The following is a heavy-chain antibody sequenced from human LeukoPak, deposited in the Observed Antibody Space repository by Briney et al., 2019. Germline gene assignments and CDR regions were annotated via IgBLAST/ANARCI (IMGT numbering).Heavy chain of an antibody. CDR3: AKPYSSSLPSPNYYYGMDV. V-gene: IGHV1-69*13. Sequence: ASAKVSCKASGGTFSSYAISWVRQAPGQGLEWMGGIIPIFGTANYAQKFQGRVTITADESTSTAYMELSSLRSEDTAVYYCAKPYSSSLPSPNYYYGMDVWGQGTTVTVSS. CDR2: IIPIFGTA. CDR1: GGTFSSYA. J-gene: IGHJ6*02. D-gene: IGHD6-6*01.